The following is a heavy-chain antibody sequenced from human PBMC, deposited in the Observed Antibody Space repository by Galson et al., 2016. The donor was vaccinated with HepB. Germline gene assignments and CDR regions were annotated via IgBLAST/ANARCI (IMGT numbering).Heavy chain of an antibody. J-gene: IGHJ4*02. CDR3: ARESGASWYLIDY. Sequence: SLRLSCAVSGFTLTASAMNWVRQAPGKGLEWIAYIGATNGAIFYADSVKGRFTISKDNAKDSLFLQMNNLGADDTAVYYCARESGASWYLIDYWGQGTLVTVSS. D-gene: IGHD6-13*01. CDR1: GFTLTASA. V-gene: IGHV3-48*01. CDR2: IGATNGAI.